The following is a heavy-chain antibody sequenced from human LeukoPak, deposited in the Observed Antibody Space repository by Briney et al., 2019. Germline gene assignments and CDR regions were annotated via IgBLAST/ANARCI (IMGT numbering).Heavy chain of an antibody. CDR2: ISYDGSNK. CDR3: ARESRDGYNYRGDYYYYYMDV. V-gene: IGHV3-30*04. J-gene: IGHJ6*03. D-gene: IGHD5-24*01. CDR1: GFTFSSYA. Sequence: GGSLRLSCAASGFTFSSYAMHWVRQAPGKGLEWVAVISYDGSNKYYADSVKGRFTISRDNAKNTLYLQMNSLRAEDTAVYYCARESRDGYNYRGDYYYYYMDVWGKGTTVTISS.